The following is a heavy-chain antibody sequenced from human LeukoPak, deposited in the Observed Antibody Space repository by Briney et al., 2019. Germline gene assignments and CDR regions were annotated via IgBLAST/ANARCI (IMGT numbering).Heavy chain of an antibody. D-gene: IGHD1-26*01. Sequence: SETLSLTCTVSGGSISSSSYYWSWIRQPPGKGLEWIGYIYYSGSTNYNPSLKSRVTISVDTSKNQFSLKLSSVTAADTAVYYCARGDYSRSFDYWGQGTLVTVSS. CDR2: IYYSGST. V-gene: IGHV4-61*01. CDR1: GGSISSSSYY. CDR3: ARGDYSRSFDY. J-gene: IGHJ4*02.